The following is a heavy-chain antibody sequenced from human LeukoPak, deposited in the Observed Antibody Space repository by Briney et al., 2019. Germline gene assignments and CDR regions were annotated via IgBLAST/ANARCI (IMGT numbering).Heavy chain of an antibody. J-gene: IGHJ6*03. D-gene: IGHD6-6*01. V-gene: IGHV4-38-2*01. CDR1: DYSLSSGYY. CDR3: ARHSNSWDYYYYYMDV. Sequence: SETLSLPCAVSDYSLSSGYYWGWIRQPPGKGLEWIERIYHSGSTYYNPSLKSRVTISVDTSKNQFSLKLSSVTAADTAVYYCARHSNSWDYYYYYMDVWGKGTTVTVSS. CDR2: IYHSGST.